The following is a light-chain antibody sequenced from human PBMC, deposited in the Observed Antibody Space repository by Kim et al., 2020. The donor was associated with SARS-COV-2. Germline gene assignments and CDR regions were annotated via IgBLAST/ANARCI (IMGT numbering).Light chain of an antibody. CDR1: QSVSSN. J-gene: IGKJ4*01. Sequence: VSPVENATLSCRASQSVSSNLAWYQQKPGQAPRLLIYGASTRATGIPARFSGSGSGTEFTLTISSLQSEDFAVYYCQQYNNWPLTFGGGTKVDIK. V-gene: IGKV3-15*01. CDR2: GAS. CDR3: QQYNNWPLT.